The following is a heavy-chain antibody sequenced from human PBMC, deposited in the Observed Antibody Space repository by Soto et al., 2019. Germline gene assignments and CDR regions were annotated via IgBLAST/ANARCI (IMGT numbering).Heavy chain of an antibody. D-gene: IGHD5-18*01. CDR3: ASGIQLWLRRINNGYSG. Sequence: QVQLVQSGAEVKKPESSVKVSCKAPGGTFSTYAISWVRQAPGHGLEWMGGIIPMFGTANDAQRFQDRVTITADESTNTVYMELIRLRSEYTAVYFCASGIQLWLRRINNGYSGWGQGTLVTVSS. V-gene: IGHV1-69*12. J-gene: IGHJ4*02. CDR1: GGTFSTYA. CDR2: IIPMFGTA.